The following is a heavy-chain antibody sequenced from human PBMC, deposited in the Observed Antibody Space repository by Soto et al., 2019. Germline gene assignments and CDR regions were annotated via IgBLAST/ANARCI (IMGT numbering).Heavy chain of an antibody. V-gene: IGHV4-39*01. J-gene: IGHJ4*02. CDR1: GGSISNSDYF. D-gene: IGHD1-1*01. CDR3: ASQLESTTYFDY. Sequence: LQLQESGPGLVKPSETLSLTCTVSGGSISNSDYFWAWMRQPPGKGLEWVGTISHTGSPRYNPSLKRRVTISVDKSKNQFSLRLPSVTAADTAVFYCASQLESTTYFDYWGRGTLVTVSS. CDR2: ISHTGSP.